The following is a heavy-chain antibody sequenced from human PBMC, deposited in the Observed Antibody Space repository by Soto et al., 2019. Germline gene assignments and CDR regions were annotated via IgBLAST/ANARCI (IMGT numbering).Heavy chain of an antibody. Sequence: PGESLKISCKGSGYSFANYWIGWVRQMPGKGLEWMAIIYPADSDTRYNPSFQGQVTISADRSISTAYLQWSSLRASDTARYYCARQHNTGWNYFDYWGQGTLVTVPQ. CDR2: IYPADSDT. CDR3: ARQHNTGWNYFDY. CDR1: GYSFANYW. V-gene: IGHV5-51*01. D-gene: IGHD6-19*01. J-gene: IGHJ4*02.